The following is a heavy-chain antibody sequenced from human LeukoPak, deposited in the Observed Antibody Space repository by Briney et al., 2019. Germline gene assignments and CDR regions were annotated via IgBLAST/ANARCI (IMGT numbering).Heavy chain of an antibody. V-gene: IGHV4-4*07. D-gene: IGHD3-10*01. CDR3: AGDSGTTGEVKFDP. CDR2: IYTSGST. Sequence: SETLSLTCTVSGGSISSYYWSWIRQPAGKGLEWIGRIYTSGSTNYNPSLKSRVTMSVDTSNNQFSLRLRFVTAADTAVYYCAGDSGTTGEVKFDPWGQGTLVTVSS. CDR1: GGSISSYY. J-gene: IGHJ5*02.